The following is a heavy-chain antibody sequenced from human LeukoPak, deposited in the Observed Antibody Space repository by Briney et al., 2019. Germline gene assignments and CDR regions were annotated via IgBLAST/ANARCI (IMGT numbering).Heavy chain of an antibody. V-gene: IGHV1-46*01. D-gene: IGHD6-13*01. Sequence: ASVKVSCKASGYTFTSYSMHWVRQAPGQGLEWMGVTNPGGGGTTYAQKFQGRLTMTRDTSTSTVYMELSSLRSEDTAVYYCARGSGAAAPNPVNCWGQGALVTVSS. CDR3: ARGSGAAAPNPVNC. J-gene: IGHJ4*02. CDR1: GYTFTSYS. CDR2: TNPGGGGT.